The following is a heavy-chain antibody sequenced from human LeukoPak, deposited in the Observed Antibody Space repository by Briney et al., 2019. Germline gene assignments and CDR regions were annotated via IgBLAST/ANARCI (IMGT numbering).Heavy chain of an antibody. CDR1: GYDFPTYW. CDR3: ARHIPSTGPGEYYVDV. V-gene: IGHV5-51*01. D-gene: IGHD2/OR15-2a*01. CDR2: IYPDDSDT. Sequence: GESLKISCQASGYDFPTYWFGWVRQLPGKGLEWMGVIYPDDSDTKYNPSFQGQVTISVDKSISTGYLQWSSLKASDTAMYYCARHIPSTGPGEYYVDVWGRGTTVIVS. J-gene: IGHJ6*03.